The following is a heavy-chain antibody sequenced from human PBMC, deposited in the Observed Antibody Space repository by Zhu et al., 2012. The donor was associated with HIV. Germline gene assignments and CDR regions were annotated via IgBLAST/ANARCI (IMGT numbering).Heavy chain of an antibody. D-gene: IGHD2-21*02. CDR1: GFTFDDYG. CDR2: INWNGGST. Sequence: EVQLVESGGGVVRPGGSLRLSCAASGFTFDDYGMSWVRQAPGKGLGWVSGINWNGGSTGYADSVKGRFTISRDNAKNSLYLQMNSLRAEDTALYYCARDSRAYCGGDCYSPVDYWGQGTLVTVSS. J-gene: IGHJ4*02. CDR3: ARDSRAYCGGDCYSPVDY. V-gene: IGHV3-20*04.